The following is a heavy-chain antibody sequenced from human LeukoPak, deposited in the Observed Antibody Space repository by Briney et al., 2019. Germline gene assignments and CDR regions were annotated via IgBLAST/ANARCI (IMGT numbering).Heavy chain of an antibody. V-gene: IGHV1-69*02. D-gene: IGHD6-19*01. J-gene: IGHJ4*02. CDR2: IIPILGIA. Sequence: GASVKVSCKASGGTFSSYTISWVRQAPGQGLEWMGRIIPILGIANYAQKFQGRVTITADKSTSTAYMELSSLRSEDTAVYYCASRHSSGWVNGVAYWGQGTLVTVSS. CDR3: ASRHSSGWVNGVAY. CDR1: GGTFSSYT.